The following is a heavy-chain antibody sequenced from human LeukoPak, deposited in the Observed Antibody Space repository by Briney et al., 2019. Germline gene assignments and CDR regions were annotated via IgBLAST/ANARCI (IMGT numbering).Heavy chain of an antibody. CDR1: GGTFSSYA. Sequence: ASVKVSCKASGGTFSSYAISWVRQAPGQGLEWMGGIIPIFGTANYAQKFQGRVTITADESTSTAYMGLSSLRSEDTAVYYCARGIAAAGALQHWGQGTLVTVSS. V-gene: IGHV1-69*13. D-gene: IGHD6-13*01. J-gene: IGHJ1*01. CDR3: ARGIAAAGALQH. CDR2: IIPIFGTA.